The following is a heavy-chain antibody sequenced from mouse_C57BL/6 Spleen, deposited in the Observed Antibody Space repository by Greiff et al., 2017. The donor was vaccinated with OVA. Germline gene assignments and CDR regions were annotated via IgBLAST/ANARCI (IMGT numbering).Heavy chain of an antibody. CDR1: GYTFTDYY. J-gene: IGHJ3*01. CDR3: ARSYSNYEAWFAY. CDR2: INPYNGGT. D-gene: IGHD2-5*01. V-gene: IGHV1-19*01. Sequence: VQLKQSGPVLVKPGASVKMSCKASGYTFTDYYMNWVKQSHGKSLEWIGVINPYNGGTSYNQKFKGKATLTVDKSSSTAYMELNSLTSEDSAVYYCARSYSNYEAWFAYWGQGTLVTVSA.